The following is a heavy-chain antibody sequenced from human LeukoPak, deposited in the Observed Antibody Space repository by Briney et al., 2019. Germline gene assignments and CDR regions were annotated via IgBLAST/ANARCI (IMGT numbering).Heavy chain of an antibody. CDR3: ATGVHGIAAAGDYYFDY. D-gene: IGHD6-13*01. CDR1: GGSISSYY. J-gene: IGHJ4*02. V-gene: IGHV4-59*01. Sequence: PSETLSLTCTVSGGSISSYYWSWIRQPPGKRLEWIGYMYYRGNTNYDPSLKSRVTISIDTPNNQFSLKLSSVTAADTAVYYCATGVHGIAAAGDYYFDYWGQGTLVTVSS. CDR2: MYYRGNT.